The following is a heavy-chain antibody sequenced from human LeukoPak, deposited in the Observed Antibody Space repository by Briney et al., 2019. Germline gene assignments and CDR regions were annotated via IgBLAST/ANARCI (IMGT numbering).Heavy chain of an antibody. Sequence: SETLSLTRTVSGGSIRSYYWSWIRQPAGKGLEWIGRIYTSGSTNYNPSLQSRVTMSVDTSKNQFSLKLSSVPAADTAVYYCAGDYYDSSGSDYWGQGTLVTVSS. CDR1: GGSIRSYY. V-gene: IGHV4-4*07. CDR3: AGDYYDSSGSDY. CDR2: IYTSGST. D-gene: IGHD3-22*01. J-gene: IGHJ4*02.